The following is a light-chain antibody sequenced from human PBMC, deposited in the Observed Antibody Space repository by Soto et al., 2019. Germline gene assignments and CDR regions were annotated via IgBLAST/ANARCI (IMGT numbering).Light chain of an antibody. CDR1: SSNIGNNA. V-gene: IGLV1-36*01. J-gene: IGLJ3*02. CDR2: YDD. CDR3: AAWDDSLNGRV. Sequence: QSVLTQPPSVSEAPRQRVTMSCSGSSSNIGNNAVNWYQQLPGKAPKLLIYYDDLLPSGVSDRFSGSKSGTSASLAISGLQSEDEADYYCAAWDDSLNGRVFGGGTKVTVL.